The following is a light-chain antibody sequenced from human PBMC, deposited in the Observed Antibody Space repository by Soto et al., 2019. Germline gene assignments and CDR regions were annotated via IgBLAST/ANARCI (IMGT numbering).Light chain of an antibody. J-gene: IGKJ1*01. CDR3: QQYGSSPRT. CDR1: QSVSSSY. V-gene: IGKV3-20*01. CDR2: GAS. Sequence: EIVLTQSPGTLPLSPGERATLSCRASQSVSSSYLAWYQQKPGQAPRLLIYGASSRATGIPDRFSGSGSGTDFTLTISRLEPEDLAVYYCQQYGSSPRTFGQGTKVDIK.